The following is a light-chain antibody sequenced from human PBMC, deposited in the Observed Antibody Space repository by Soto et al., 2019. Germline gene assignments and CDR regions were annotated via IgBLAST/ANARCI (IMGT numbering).Light chain of an antibody. Sequence: IVLTQSPGTLPLSPGERATLSCRASQSISHKYLAWYQQEPGQAPRLLIHGGSIRATGIPDRFRGSGSGTDFTLTISRLEPEDLAVYYCQLYSGSPWTFGQGTKVEIK. CDR2: GGS. V-gene: IGKV3-20*01. CDR1: QSISHKY. CDR3: QLYSGSPWT. J-gene: IGKJ1*01.